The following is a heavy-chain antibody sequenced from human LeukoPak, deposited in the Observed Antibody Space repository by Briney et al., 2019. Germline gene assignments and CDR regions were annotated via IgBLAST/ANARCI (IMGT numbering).Heavy chain of an antibody. CDR2: LYSGGDI. D-gene: IGHD3-10*01. Sequence: PGGSLRLSCAVSGFTVSTNYMSWVRQAPGKGLEGVSILYSGGDIYYADSVKGRFTISRDNSRNTLYLQMNTLRVEDSAVYYCARDRAPPTSWYFDLWGRGTLVTVSS. CDR1: GFTVSTNY. CDR3: ARDRAPPTSWYFDL. J-gene: IGHJ2*01. V-gene: IGHV3-53*01.